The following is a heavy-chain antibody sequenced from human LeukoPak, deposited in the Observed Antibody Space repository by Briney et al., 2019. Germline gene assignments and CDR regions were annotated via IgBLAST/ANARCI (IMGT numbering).Heavy chain of an antibody. CDR1: GYTFTSYY. CDR2: INPSGGST. CDR3: AAGEQQLVPPYWYFDL. D-gene: IGHD6-13*01. Sequence: GASVKVSCKASGYTFTSYYMHWVRQAPGQGLEWMGIINPSGGSTSYAQKFQGRVTMTRDMSTSTAYMELSSLRSEDTAVYYCAAGEQQLVPPYWYFDLWSRGTLVTVSS. V-gene: IGHV1-46*01. J-gene: IGHJ2*01.